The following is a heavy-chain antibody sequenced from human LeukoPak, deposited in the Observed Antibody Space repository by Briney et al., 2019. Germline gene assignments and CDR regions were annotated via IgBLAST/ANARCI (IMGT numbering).Heavy chain of an antibody. CDR2: ISSDSGSI. J-gene: IGHJ4*02. CDR3: AKAVNGGGPPYYFDS. V-gene: IGHV3-9*03. Sequence: PGSSLRLSCAASGFTFDVYAMHWVRLAPGKGLEWASGISSDSGSIVYADSVRGRFSISRDNAKNSLSLEMNSLRAEDMALYYCAKAVNGGGPPYYFDSWGQGTLVTVSS. D-gene: IGHD2-8*01. CDR1: GFTFDVYA.